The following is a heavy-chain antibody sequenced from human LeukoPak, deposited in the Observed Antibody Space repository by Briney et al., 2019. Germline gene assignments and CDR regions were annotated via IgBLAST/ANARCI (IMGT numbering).Heavy chain of an antibody. CDR2: IYSGGST. CDR1: GFTVSSNY. D-gene: IGHD1-1*01. CDR3: AKSRSGSANWALQIFDN. J-gene: IGHJ4*02. V-gene: IGHV3-53*01. Sequence: PGGSLRLSCAASGFTVSSNYMSWVRQAPGKGLEWVSVIYSGGSTYYADSVKGRFTISRDNSKNTLYLQMNSLRVEDTAVYYCAKSRSGSANWALQIFDNWGQGTLVTVSS.